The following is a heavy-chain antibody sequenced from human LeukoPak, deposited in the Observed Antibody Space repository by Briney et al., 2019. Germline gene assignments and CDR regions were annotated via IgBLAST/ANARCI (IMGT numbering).Heavy chain of an antibody. CDR3: ARDHAGAFDY. J-gene: IGHJ4*02. Sequence: GGSLRLSCTASGFTFSSYAMHWVRQAPGKGLEWLAVISYDGSNRYYADSVKGRFTISRDNSKNTLYLQMNSLRAEDTAVYYCARDHAGAFDYWGQGTLVTVSS. V-gene: IGHV3-30-3*01. CDR1: GFTFSSYA. D-gene: IGHD1-1*01. CDR2: ISYDGSNR.